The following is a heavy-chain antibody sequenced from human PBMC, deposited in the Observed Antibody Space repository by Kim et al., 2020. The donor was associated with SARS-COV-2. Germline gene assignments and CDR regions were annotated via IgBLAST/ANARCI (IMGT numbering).Heavy chain of an antibody. J-gene: IGHJ4*01. Sequence: GGSLRLSCAASGFTFSNYYMSWIRQTPGKGLDWVSYISSSSNTIYYADSVKGRFTISRDNAKNSLFLQMNSLRAEDTAVYYCARDHYDSSGYYYPLDYWG. CDR3: ARDHYDSSGYYYPLDY. CDR1: GFTFSNYY. V-gene: IGHV3-11*01. CDR2: ISSSSNTI. D-gene: IGHD3-22*01.